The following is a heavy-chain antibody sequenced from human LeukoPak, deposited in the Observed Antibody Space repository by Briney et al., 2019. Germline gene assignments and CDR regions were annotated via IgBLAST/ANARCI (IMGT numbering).Heavy chain of an antibody. Sequence: SQTLSLTCTVSGGSISSGGYYWSWIRQPAGKGLEWIGRIYTSGSTNYNPSLKSRVTISVDTSKNQFSLKLSSVTAADTAVYYCARGLRGLGLHNWWFDPWGQGTLVTVSS. V-gene: IGHV4-61*02. CDR1: GGSISSGGYY. CDR2: IYTSGST. CDR3: ARGLRGLGLHNWWFDP. D-gene: IGHD1-1*01. J-gene: IGHJ5*02.